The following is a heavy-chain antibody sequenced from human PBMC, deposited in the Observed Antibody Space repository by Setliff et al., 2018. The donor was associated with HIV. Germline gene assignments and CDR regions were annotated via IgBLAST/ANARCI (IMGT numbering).Heavy chain of an antibody. J-gene: IGHJ6*03. D-gene: IGHD3-10*01. CDR2: ISYDGSNK. Sequence: QPGGSLRLSCAASGFTFSTYAMSWVRQAPGKGLEWVAVISYDGSNKYYADSVKGRFTISRDNSKNTLYLQMNSLRAEDTAVYYCARCGSGSYWYYYYYYMDVWGKGTTVTVSS. CDR3: ARCGSGSYWYYYYYYMDV. CDR1: GFTFSTYA. V-gene: IGHV3-30*01.